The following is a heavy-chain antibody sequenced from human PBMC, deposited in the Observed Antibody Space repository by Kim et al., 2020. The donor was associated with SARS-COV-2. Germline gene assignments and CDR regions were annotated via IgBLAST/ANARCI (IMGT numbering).Heavy chain of an antibody. Sequence: GRFTIARDNSKNILYLQVNSLRAEDTAVYYCARTLKTTYSGYDYGYYFDYWGQGTLVTVSS. CDR3: ARTLKTTYSGYDYGYYFDY. D-gene: IGHD5-12*01. J-gene: IGHJ4*02. V-gene: IGHV3-53*01.